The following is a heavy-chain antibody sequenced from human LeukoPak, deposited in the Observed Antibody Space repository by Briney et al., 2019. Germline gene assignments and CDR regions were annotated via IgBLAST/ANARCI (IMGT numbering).Heavy chain of an antibody. CDR1: GYTFTTYD. D-gene: IGHD6-13*01. V-gene: IGHV1-8*03. CDR2: MNPNSGNT. Sequence: GASVKVSCKASGYTFTTYDINWVRQATGQGLEWMGWMNPNSGNTGYAQKFQGRVTITRNTSISTAYMELSSLRSEDTAVYYCARDRGPDGAAAAGTINWFDPWGQGTLVTVSS. CDR3: ARDRGPDGAAAAGTINWFDP. J-gene: IGHJ5*02.